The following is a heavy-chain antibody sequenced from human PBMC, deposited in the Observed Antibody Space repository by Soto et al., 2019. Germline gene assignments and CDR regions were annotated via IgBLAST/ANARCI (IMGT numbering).Heavy chain of an antibody. Sequence: QVQLVQSGAEVKKPGSSVKVSCKGSGGTFSSYTISWVRQAPGQGLEWMGRIIPILGIANHAQKFQGRVTITADKSTRTAYRELSSLSSEDTAVYYCARFRGSYGMDVWGQGTTVTVSS. CDR1: GGTFSSYT. V-gene: IGHV1-69*02. CDR3: ARFRGSYGMDV. D-gene: IGHD3-10*01. J-gene: IGHJ6*02. CDR2: IIPILGIA.